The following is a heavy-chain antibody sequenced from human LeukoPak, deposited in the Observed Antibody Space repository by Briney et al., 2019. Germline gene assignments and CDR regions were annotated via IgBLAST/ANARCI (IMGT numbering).Heavy chain of an antibody. V-gene: IGHV3-7*01. Sequence: SGGSLRLSCAASGFTFSSYRMSWVRQAPGKGLEWVANIKQDGSEKYYVHSVKGRFTISRDNAKNSLYLQMNSLRAEDTAVYYCARAALYCSGGSCYSGYFDYWGQGTLVTVSS. CDR1: GFTFSSYR. CDR2: IKQDGSEK. CDR3: ARAALYCSGGSCYSGYFDY. D-gene: IGHD2-15*01. J-gene: IGHJ4*02.